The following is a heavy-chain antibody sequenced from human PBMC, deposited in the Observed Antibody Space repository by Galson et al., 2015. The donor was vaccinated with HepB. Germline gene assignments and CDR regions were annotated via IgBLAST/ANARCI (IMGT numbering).Heavy chain of an antibody. CDR2: ISSNGDTT. Sequence: SLRLSCAASGFSFSNYHMHWVRQAPGKGLEYVSVISSNGDTTYYANSVRGRFTISRDNSKNILYLQVDSLRDEDMAVYYCARESPPGSTDNWGQGTLVTVSS. CDR1: GFSFSNYH. CDR3: ARESPPGSTDN. D-gene: IGHD2-2*01. V-gene: IGHV3-64*01. J-gene: IGHJ4*02.